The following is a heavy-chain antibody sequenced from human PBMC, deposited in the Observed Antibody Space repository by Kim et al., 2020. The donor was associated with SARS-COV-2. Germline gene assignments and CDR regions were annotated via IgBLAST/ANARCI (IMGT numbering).Heavy chain of an antibody. CDR2: IIPIFGTA. Sequence: SVKVSCKASGGTFSSYAISWVRQAPGQGLEWMGGIIPIFGTANYAQKFQGRVTITADESTSTAYMELRSLRSEDTAVYYCAEATYYYDSSGYYDHFDYWGQGTLVTVSS. V-gene: IGHV1-69*13. D-gene: IGHD3-22*01. CDR1: GGTFSSYA. J-gene: IGHJ4*02. CDR3: AEATYYYDSSGYYDHFDY.